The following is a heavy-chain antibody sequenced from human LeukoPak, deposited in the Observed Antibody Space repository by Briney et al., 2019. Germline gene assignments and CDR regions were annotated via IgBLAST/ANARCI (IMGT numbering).Heavy chain of an antibody. CDR2: ISPNSGGT. CDR1: GYTFTSYG. J-gene: IGHJ4*02. CDR3: AREETETAFDY. V-gene: IGHV1-2*02. D-gene: IGHD1-7*01. Sequence: SVKVSCKASGYTFTSYGISWVRQAPGQGLEWMGWISPNSGGTNYAQKFQGRVTMTRDTSISTAYMELSRLISDDTAVYYCAREETETAFDYWGQGTLVTVSS.